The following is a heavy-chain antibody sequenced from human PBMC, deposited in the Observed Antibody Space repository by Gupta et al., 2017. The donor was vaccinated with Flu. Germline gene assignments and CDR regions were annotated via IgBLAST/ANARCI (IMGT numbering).Heavy chain of an antibody. V-gene: IGHV1-69*06. Sequence: QVQLVQSGAEVKQPGSSVKVSCKASGGTFSKYGVSWVRQAPGQGLEWMGGIIPILATSKYAEEFQGRVTITADKSTGTAYMEMSSLRSDDTAVYYCARDRFSDGSGYYFESAYWGQGTLVPFSS. CDR1: GGTFSKYG. CDR2: IIPILATS. J-gene: IGHJ4*02. D-gene: IGHD3-22*01. CDR3: ARDRFSDGSGYYFESAY.